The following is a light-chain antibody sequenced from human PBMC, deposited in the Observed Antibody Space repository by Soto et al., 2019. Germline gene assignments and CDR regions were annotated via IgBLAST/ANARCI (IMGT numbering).Light chain of an antibody. Sequence: ETVLTQSPATLSLSPGERAILSCRASQSVSTYLAWYQQKPGQAPRLLISYASNRAAGIPDRFSGSGSGTDFTLTISSLEPEDFAVYYCQQRSSWPLTFGGGTKVEIK. J-gene: IGKJ4*01. CDR3: QQRSSWPLT. CDR1: QSVSTY. V-gene: IGKV3-11*01. CDR2: YAS.